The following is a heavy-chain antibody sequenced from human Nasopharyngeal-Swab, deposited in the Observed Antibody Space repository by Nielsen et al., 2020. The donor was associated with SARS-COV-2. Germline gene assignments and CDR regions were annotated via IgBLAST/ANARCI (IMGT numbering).Heavy chain of an antibody. CDR3: ARAKVVVVAASDY. CDR2: ISSSSSYI. V-gene: IGHV3-21*04. Sequence: WIRQPPGKGLEWVSSISSSSSYIYYADSVKGRFTISRDNSKNTLYLQMNSLRAEDTAVYYCARAKVVVVAASDYWGQGTLVTVSS. J-gene: IGHJ4*02. D-gene: IGHD2-15*01.